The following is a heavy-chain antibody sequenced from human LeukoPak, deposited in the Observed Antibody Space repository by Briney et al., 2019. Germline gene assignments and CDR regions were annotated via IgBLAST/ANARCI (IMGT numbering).Heavy chain of an antibody. CDR1: GGSISSYY. D-gene: IGHD1-1*01. V-gene: IGHV4-59*12. CDR2: IYYSGST. Sequence: SETLSLTCTVSGGSISSYYWSWIRQPPGKGLEWIGYIYYSGSTNYNPSLKSRVTISVDTSKNQFSLKLSSVTAADTAVYYCARDLRGTTGTPDYWGQGTLVTVSS. CDR3: ARDLRGTTGTPDY. J-gene: IGHJ4*02.